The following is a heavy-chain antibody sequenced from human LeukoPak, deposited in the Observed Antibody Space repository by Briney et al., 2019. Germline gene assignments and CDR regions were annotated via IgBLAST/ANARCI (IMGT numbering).Heavy chain of an antibody. V-gene: IGHV3-23*01. D-gene: IGHD3-16*01. CDR2: ISGSGGST. Sequence: GGSLRLSCAASRFTFSSYAMSWVRQAPGKGLEWVSAISGSGGSTYYADSVKGRFTISRDNSKNTLYLQMNSLRAEDTAVYYCATDYVWGSPIDYWGQGTLVTVSS. CDR1: RFTFSSYA. J-gene: IGHJ4*02. CDR3: ATDYVWGSPIDY.